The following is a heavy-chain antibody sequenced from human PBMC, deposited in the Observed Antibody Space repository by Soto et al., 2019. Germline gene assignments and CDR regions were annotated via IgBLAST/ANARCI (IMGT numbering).Heavy chain of an antibody. CDR2: ISAYNANT. J-gene: IGHJ6*02. CDR3: ARVNYYASGSYYYYHMDV. CDR1: GYTFTSYG. Sequence: QVQLVQSGAEVKKPGASVKVSCKASGYTFTSYGISWVRQAPGQGLEWMGWISAYNANTNYAQKLQGRITMTTDTSTSTAYTELRSLRSDDTAVYYCARVNYYASGSYYYYHMDVWGQGNTVTVSS. V-gene: IGHV1-18*01. D-gene: IGHD3-10*01.